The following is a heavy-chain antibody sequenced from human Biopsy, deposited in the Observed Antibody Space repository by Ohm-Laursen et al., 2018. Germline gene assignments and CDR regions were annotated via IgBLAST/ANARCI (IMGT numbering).Heavy chain of an antibody. V-gene: IGHV4-59*08. Sequence: SETLSLTCTVSGGSISSYYWSWIRQPPGKGLEWIGYIYYTGSTNHNLSLKSRVTISVDTSMNHLSLSLTSVTAADTAVYYCARHAPSYSGSYWRYFDLWGRGPLVTVSS. D-gene: IGHD1-26*01. CDR1: GGSISSYY. CDR2: IYYTGST. J-gene: IGHJ2*01. CDR3: ARHAPSYSGSYWRYFDL.